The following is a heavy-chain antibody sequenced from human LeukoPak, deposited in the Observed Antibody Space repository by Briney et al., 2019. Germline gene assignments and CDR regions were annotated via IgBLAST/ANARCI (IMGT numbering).Heavy chain of an antibody. J-gene: IGHJ4*02. CDR3: ARESRKHCSGGSCAYDY. D-gene: IGHD2-15*01. CDR1: GGSISWYY. V-gene: IGHV4-4*07. Sequence: SETLSLTCTVSGGSISWYYWSWIGQPAGKGLEWIGRIYTSGSTNYNPSRKSRVTMSVDTSKNQFSLKLSSVTAADTAVYYCARESRKHCSGGSCAYDYWGQGTLVTVSS. CDR2: IYTSGST.